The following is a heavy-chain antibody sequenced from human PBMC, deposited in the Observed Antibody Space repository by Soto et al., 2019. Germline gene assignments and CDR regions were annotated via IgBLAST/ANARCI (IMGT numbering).Heavy chain of an antibody. V-gene: IGHV3-7*01. CDR1: GLSFSNYW. CDR3: AGGAGWVFNY. J-gene: IGHJ4*02. D-gene: IGHD6-19*01. Sequence: GGSLRLSCAASGLSFSNYWMSWCRQAPGKGLEWVAIIKQDGSARYYVDSVRGRFTISRDNAKNSLYLQMNSLRGDDTAVYYCAGGAGWVFNYWGQGTLVTVSS. CDR2: IKQDGSAR.